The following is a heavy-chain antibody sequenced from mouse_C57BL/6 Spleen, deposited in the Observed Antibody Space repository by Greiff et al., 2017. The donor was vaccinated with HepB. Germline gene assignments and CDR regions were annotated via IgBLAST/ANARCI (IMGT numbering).Heavy chain of an antibody. CDR3: ARSEGMVTYAMDY. D-gene: IGHD2-2*01. J-gene: IGHJ4*01. CDR1: GYAFSSSW. Sequence: QVQLQQSGPELVKPGASVKISCKASGYAFSSSWMNWVKQRPGKGLEWIGRIYPGDGDTNYNGKFKGKATLTADKSSSTAYMQLSSLTSEDSAVYFCARSEGMVTYAMDYWGQGTSVTVSS. V-gene: IGHV1-82*01. CDR2: IYPGDGDT.